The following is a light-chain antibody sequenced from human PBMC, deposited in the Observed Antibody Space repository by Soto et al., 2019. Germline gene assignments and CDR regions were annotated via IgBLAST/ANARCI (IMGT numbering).Light chain of an antibody. J-gene: IGKJ1*01. V-gene: IGKV3-15*01. CDR1: QIVSDN. CDR3: LQYDSWPKT. CDR2: GAS. Sequence: EIVMTQSPATLSVSPGERATLSCRASQIVSDNFAWYQQKPGQAPRLLISGASTRATGIPARFSGSASGTEFTLTISSLQSEDFAVYYCLQYDSWPKTFGQGTKVDI.